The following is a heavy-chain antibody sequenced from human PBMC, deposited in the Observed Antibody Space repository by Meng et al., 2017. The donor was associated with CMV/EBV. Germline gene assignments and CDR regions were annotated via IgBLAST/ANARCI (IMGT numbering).Heavy chain of an antibody. D-gene: IGHD2-2*01. J-gene: IGHJ6*02. V-gene: IGHV1-69*05. CDR2: IIPIFGTA. CDR3: AREGDCSSTSCPYYYYGMDV. Sequence: SVKVSCKASGGTFSSYAISWVRQAPGQGLEWMGGIIPIFGTANYAQKFQGRVTITTDESTSTAYMELSSLRSEDTAVYYCAREGDCSSTSCPYYYYGMDVWGQGTTVTVSS. CDR1: GGTFSSYA.